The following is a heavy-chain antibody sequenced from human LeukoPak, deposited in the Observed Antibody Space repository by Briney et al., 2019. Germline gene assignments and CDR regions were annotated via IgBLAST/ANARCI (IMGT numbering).Heavy chain of an antibody. CDR3: ARGSDGSMDY. CDR1: GFTFSSYD. J-gene: IGHJ4*02. Sequence: PGWSLRLSCVASGFTFSSYDMHWVRQATGKGLAWVSAIGTASDTYYPGSVKGRFIISRENAKNSLYLQMNSMRAGDTAVYYCARGSDGSMDYWGQGTLVTVSS. D-gene: IGHD1-14*01. CDR2: IGTASDT. V-gene: IGHV3-13*01.